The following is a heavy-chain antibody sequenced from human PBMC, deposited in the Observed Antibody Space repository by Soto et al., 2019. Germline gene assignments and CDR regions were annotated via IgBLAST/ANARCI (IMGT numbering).Heavy chain of an antibody. D-gene: IGHD6-13*01. Sequence: GSLRLSCAASGFTFSSYSMNWVRQAPGKGLEWVSSISSSSSYIYYADSVKGRFTISRDNSKNTLYLQMNSLRAEDTAVYYCARAPAAGNYWGQGTLVTVSS. J-gene: IGHJ4*02. V-gene: IGHV3-21*04. CDR1: GFTFSSYS. CDR2: ISSSSSYI. CDR3: ARAPAAGNY.